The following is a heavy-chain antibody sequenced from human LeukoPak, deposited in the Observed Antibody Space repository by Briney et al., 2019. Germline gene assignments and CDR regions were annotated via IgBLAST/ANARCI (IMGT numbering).Heavy chain of an antibody. J-gene: IGHJ6*03. CDR1: GGSINNYY. V-gene: IGHV4-59*01. Sequence: PSETLSLTCTVSGGSINNYYWSWIRQPPGKGLEWIGYLYYIGSTKYNPSLKSRVTISVGSSKNQFSLKLTSVTAADTAIYYCARYKPVDYYSYHYMDVWGKGTTVTVSS. CDR3: ARYKPVDYYSYHYMDV. D-gene: IGHD1-14*01. CDR2: LYYIGST.